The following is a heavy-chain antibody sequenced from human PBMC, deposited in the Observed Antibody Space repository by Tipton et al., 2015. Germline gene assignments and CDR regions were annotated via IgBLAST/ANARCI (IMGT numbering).Heavy chain of an antibody. D-gene: IGHD4-17*01. CDR2: IYNSRST. CDR3: ASGYGDYVNGMDV. CDR1: GGSISSSSYY. J-gene: IGHJ6*02. V-gene: IGHV4-61*05. Sequence: TLSLTCTVSGGSISSSSYYWGWIRQPPGKGLEWIGYIYNSRSTNSNPSLKSRLTISIDTSNNQFSLKLRSVTAADTAVYYCASGYGDYVNGMDVWGQGTTVTVSS.